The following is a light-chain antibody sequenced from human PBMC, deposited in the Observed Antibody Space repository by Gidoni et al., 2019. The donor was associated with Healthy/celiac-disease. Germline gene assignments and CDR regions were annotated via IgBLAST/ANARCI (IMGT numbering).Light chain of an antibody. CDR1: KLGDKY. CDR3: QAWDSSTAWV. Sequence: SSDLTLPPSVSVSPGQTASITCTGDKLGDKYACWYQQKPGQSPVLVIYQDSKRPSGIPERFSGSNSGNTATLTISGTQAMDEADYYCQAWDSSTAWVFGGGTKLTVL. V-gene: IGLV3-1*01. J-gene: IGLJ2*01. CDR2: QDS.